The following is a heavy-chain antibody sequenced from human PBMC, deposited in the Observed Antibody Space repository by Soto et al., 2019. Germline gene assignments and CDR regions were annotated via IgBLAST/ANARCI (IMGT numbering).Heavy chain of an antibody. D-gene: IGHD4-17*01. CDR1: GGSISSGGYY. J-gene: IGHJ4*02. Sequence: QVQLQESGPGLVKPSQTLSLTCTVSGGSISSGGYYWSWIRQHPGKGLEWIGYIYYSGSTYYNPSLKSRVTISVDTSKNKFSLKLSSVTAADTAVYYCARDREGHGHYGINYWGQGTLVTVSS. V-gene: IGHV4-31*03. CDR2: IYYSGST. CDR3: ARDREGHGHYGINY.